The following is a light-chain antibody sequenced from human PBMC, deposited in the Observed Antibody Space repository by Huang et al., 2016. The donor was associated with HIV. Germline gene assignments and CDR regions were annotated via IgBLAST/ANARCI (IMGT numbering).Light chain of an antibody. V-gene: IGKV1-16*02. CDR3: QQYHSYPLT. Sequence: DIQMTQSPSSLSASVGDRVTITCRASQGINNYLAWFQQKPGKAPKSLIYAASNLQSGVPSKYSGIGSETDFTLTISSLQPEDFATYYCQQYHSYPLTFGQGTRLEI. CDR2: AAS. CDR1: QGINNY. J-gene: IGKJ5*01.